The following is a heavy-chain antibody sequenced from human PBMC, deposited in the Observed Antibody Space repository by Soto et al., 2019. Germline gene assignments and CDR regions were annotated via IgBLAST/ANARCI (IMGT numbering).Heavy chain of an antibody. CDR3: ARGPHLGWYNWFDP. Sequence: PGGSLRLSCTTSGFTFNTYGMHWVRQAPGKGLEWVSGINGNGGSTGYADSVKGRFTISRDNAKNSLYLQMNSLRAEDTALYHCARGPHLGWYNWFDPWGQGTLVTVSS. CDR2: INGNGGST. D-gene: IGHD6-19*01. V-gene: IGHV3-20*01. J-gene: IGHJ5*02. CDR1: GFTFNTYG.